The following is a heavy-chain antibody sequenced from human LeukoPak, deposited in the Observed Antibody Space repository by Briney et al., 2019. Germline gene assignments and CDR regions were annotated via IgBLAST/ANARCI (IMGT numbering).Heavy chain of an antibody. CDR1: GGSISSYY. J-gene: IGHJ4*02. V-gene: IGHV4-59*01. Sequence: PSETLSLTCTVFGGSISSYYWSWIRQPPGKGLEWIGYIYYSGSTNYNPSLKSRVTISVDTSKNQFSLKLSSVTAADTAVYYCARGLGGSYHYWGQGTLVTVSS. D-gene: IGHD1-26*01. CDR2: IYYSGST. CDR3: ARGLGGSYHY.